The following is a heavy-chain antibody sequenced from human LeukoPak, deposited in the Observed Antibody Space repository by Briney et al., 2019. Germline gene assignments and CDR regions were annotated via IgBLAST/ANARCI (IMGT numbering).Heavy chain of an antibody. V-gene: IGHV3-53*01. J-gene: IGHJ4*02. CDR1: GFTVSSNY. CDR2: ITGSGGYT. D-gene: IGHD2-8*02. CDR3: ARETPGYLDY. Sequence: PGGSLRLSCAASGFTVSSNYMSWVRQAPGKGLEWVSVITGSGGYTNDADSVKGRFTISRDNSRNTLYLQMNSLRAEDTAVYYCARETPGYLDYWGQGTLVTVS.